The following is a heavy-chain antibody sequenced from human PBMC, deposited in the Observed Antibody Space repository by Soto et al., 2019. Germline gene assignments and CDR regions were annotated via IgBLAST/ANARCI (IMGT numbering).Heavy chain of an antibody. CDR3: AHSLCDTIFGVVITTIGWFDP. V-gene: IGHV2-5*01. CDR2: IYWNDDK. CDR1: GFSLSTSGVG. Sequence: SGPTLVNPTQTLTLTCTFSGFSLSTSGVGVGWIRQPPGKALEWLALIYWNDDKRYSPSLKSRLTITKDTSKNQVVLTMTNMDPVDTATYYCAHSLCDTIFGVVITTIGWFDPWGQGTLVTVSS. D-gene: IGHD3-3*01. J-gene: IGHJ5*02.